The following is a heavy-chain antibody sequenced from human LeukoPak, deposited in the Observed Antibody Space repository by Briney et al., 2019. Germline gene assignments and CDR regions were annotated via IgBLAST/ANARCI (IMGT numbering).Heavy chain of an antibody. CDR3: AREGVNYDSSGYHDY. V-gene: IGHV3-7*01. CDR2: IKQDGSEK. Sequence: PGGSLRLSCAASGFTFSSYWMSWVRQAPGKGLEWVANIKQDGSEKYYVDSVKGRFTISRDNAKNSLYLQMNSLRAEDTAVYYCAREGVNYDSSGYHDYWGQGTLVTVSS. D-gene: IGHD3-22*01. CDR1: GFTFSSYW. J-gene: IGHJ4*02.